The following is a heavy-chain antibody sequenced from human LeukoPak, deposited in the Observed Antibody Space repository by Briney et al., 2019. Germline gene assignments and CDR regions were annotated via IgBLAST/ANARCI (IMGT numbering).Heavy chain of an antibody. D-gene: IGHD2-2*01. Sequence: SETLSLTCTVSGGSISSYYWSWIRQPAGKGLEWIGRIYTSGSTNYNPSLKSRVTISVDTSKNQFSLKLTSVTAADTAVYYCARDPGYCRSTTCYGGAFNIWGQGTMVTVSS. J-gene: IGHJ3*02. CDR3: ARDPGYCRSTTCYGGAFNI. CDR1: GGSISSYY. V-gene: IGHV4-4*07. CDR2: IYTSGST.